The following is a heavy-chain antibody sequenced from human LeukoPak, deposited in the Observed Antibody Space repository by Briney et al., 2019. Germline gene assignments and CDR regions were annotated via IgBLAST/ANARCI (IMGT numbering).Heavy chain of an antibody. Sequence: ASVKVSCKASGYTFTSYGISWVRQAPGQGLQWMGWISAYNGNTNYAQKLQGRVTMTTDTSTSTAYMELRSLRSDDTAVYYCARVHDYGDYFDYWGQGTLVTVSS. CDR1: GYTFTSYG. CDR3: ARVHDYGDYFDY. J-gene: IGHJ4*02. D-gene: IGHD4-17*01. V-gene: IGHV1-18*01. CDR2: ISAYNGNT.